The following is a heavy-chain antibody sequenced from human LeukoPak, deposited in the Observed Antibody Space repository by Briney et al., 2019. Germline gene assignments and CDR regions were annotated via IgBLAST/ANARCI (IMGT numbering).Heavy chain of an antibody. D-gene: IGHD1-26*01. CDR1: GFTFTGHS. J-gene: IGHJ4*02. CDR3: AREKQSGGTPFDY. CDR2: VADDEKTI. Sequence: GRSLRLSCVASGFTFTGHSMHWVRQAPGKGLEWVAVVADDEKTIFYADSLKGRFTVSRDNSKNTVYLQMNSLRDVDTAVYYCAREKQSGGTPFDYWGQGSLVTVSS. V-gene: IGHV3-30*04.